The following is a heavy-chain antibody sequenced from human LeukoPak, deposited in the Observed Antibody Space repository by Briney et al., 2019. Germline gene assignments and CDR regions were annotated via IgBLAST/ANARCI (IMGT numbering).Heavy chain of an antibody. Sequence: PGGSLRLSCAASGFTFSSYWMHWVRQAPGKGLVWVSRINTVGSSTSYADSVKGRFTISRDNSKNTLYLQMNSLRAEDTAVYYCAKDLSSSWFYDYWGQGTLVTVSS. J-gene: IGHJ4*02. D-gene: IGHD6-13*01. CDR1: GFTFSSYW. CDR2: INTVGSST. V-gene: IGHV3-74*01. CDR3: AKDLSSSWFYDY.